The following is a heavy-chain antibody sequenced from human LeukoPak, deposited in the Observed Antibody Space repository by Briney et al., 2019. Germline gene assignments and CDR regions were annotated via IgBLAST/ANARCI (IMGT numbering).Heavy chain of an antibody. CDR2: ICSRSETI. J-gene: IGHJ4*02. D-gene: IGHD7-27*01. V-gene: IGHV3-48*01. CDR3: ARESITGDRDFDY. Sequence: GGSLRLSCAASGFTFSGYSMNWVRQAPGKGLEWLSYICSRSETIYYADSVKGRFTVSRDNAENSLYLQMHSLRAEDTALYYCARESITGDRDFDYWGRGTLVTVSS. CDR1: GFTFSGYS.